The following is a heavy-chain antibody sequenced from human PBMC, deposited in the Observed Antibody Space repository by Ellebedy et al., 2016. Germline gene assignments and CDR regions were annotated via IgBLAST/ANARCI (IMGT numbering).Heavy chain of an antibody. Sequence: GGSLRLXXAASGFRFSDYWMYWVRQAPGKGLEWVANINEDGSKKYYLDSVKGRFTISRDNAKNSLYLQMNSLRGEDTAVYYCAQLRVGWGQGTLVTVSS. CDR1: GFRFSDYW. CDR3: AQLRVG. D-gene: IGHD2-2*01. CDR2: INEDGSKK. V-gene: IGHV3-7*01. J-gene: IGHJ4*02.